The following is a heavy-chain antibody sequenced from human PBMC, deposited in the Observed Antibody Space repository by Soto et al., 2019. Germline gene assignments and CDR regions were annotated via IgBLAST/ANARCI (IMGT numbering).Heavy chain of an antibody. CDR1: GYTDTSYD. CDR2: MNANSGNT. Sequence: SGKISCKASGYTDTSYDINWVRQATGKGLEWMGWMNANSGNTKYSQKFQGRVTITRNTSTSTAYMELSSLRSEDTAVYYCARGAVVPAARYYYYYYYMDVWGKGTTVTVSS. V-gene: IGHV1-8*01. J-gene: IGHJ6*03. CDR3: ARGAVVPAARYYYYYYYMDV. D-gene: IGHD2-2*01.